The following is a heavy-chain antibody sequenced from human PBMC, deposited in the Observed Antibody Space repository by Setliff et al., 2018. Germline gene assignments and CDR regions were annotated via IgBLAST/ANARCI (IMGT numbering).Heavy chain of an antibody. CDR3: TVYNTGSSKDHY. J-gene: IGHJ4*02. CDR1: GGSFSTYY. D-gene: IGHD2-8*02. V-gene: IGHV4-34*01. CDR2: INHSGST. Sequence: SETLSLTCAVYGGSFSTYYWGWIRQPPGKGLEWIGEINHSGSTNYNPSLKSRVTISVDTSKNQFSLKLSSVTAADTALYYCTVYNTGSSKDHYWGQGTPVTVSS.